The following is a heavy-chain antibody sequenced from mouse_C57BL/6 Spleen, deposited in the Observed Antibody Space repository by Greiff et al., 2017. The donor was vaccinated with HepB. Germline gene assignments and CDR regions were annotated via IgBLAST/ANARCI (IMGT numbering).Heavy chain of an antibody. Sequence: VQLQQPGAELVKPGASVKLSCKASGYTFTSYWMQWVKQRPGQGLEWIGEIDPSDSYTNYNQKFKGKATLTVDTSSSTAYMQLSSLTSEDSAVYYCARGTTVFYWYFDVWGTGTTVTVSS. CDR3: ARGTTVFYWYFDV. J-gene: IGHJ1*03. CDR1: GYTFTSYW. CDR2: IDPSDSYT. D-gene: IGHD1-1*01. V-gene: IGHV1-50*01.